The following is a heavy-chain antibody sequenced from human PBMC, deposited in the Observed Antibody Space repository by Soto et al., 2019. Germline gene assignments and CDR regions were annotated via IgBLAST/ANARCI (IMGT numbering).Heavy chain of an antibody. CDR3: AKGPAIVLVPAAMNYFYGMDV. CDR2: ISYDGSNK. Sequence: QVQLVESGGGVVQPGRSLRLSCAASGFTFSSYGMHWVRQAPGKGLEWVAVISYDGSNKYYADSVKGRFTISRDNSKVTLYLQMNGLIAEDTAVYYCAKGPAIVLVPAAMNYFYGMDVCGQGTTGTVSS. CDR1: GFTFSSYG. V-gene: IGHV3-30*18. J-gene: IGHJ6*02. D-gene: IGHD2-2*01.